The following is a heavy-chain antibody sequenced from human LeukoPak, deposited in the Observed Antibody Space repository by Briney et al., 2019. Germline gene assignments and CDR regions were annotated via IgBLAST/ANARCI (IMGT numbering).Heavy chain of an antibody. CDR2: IYYSGST. J-gene: IGHJ4*02. Sequence: SETLSLTCTVSGGSISSSSYYWRWIRQPPGKGLEWIGSIYYSGSTYYNPSLKSRVTISVDTSKNQFSLKLSSVTAADTAVYYCARGRKTWRGYSGTILGYYFDYWGQGTLVTVSS. CDR3: ARGRKTWRGYSGTILGYYFDY. CDR1: GGSISSSSYY. V-gene: IGHV4-39*07. D-gene: IGHD5-12*01.